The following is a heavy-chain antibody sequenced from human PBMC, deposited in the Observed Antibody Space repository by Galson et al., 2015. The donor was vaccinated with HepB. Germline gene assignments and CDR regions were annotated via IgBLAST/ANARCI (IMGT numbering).Heavy chain of an antibody. D-gene: IGHD2-2*01. CDR3: ARVPAAIFEDTDSWFDP. CDR2: MNPNSGNT. J-gene: IGHJ5*02. V-gene: IGHV1-8*01. CDR1: GYTFTSYD. Sequence: SVKVSCKASGYTFTSYDINWVRQATGQGLEWMGWMNPNSGNTGYAQKFQGRVTMTRNTSISTAYMELSSLRSEDTAVYYCARVPAAIFEDTDSWFDPWGQGTLVTVSS.